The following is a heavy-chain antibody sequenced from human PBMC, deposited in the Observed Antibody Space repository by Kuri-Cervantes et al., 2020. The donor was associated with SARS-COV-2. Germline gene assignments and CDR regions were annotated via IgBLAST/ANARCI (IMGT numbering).Heavy chain of an antibody. Sequence: ASVKVSCKASGSTFTGYYMHWVRQAPGQGLEWMGWINPNSGGTNYAQKFQGRVTMTRDTSISTAYMELSRLRSDDTAVYYCARVGPLRYSSSWEHAYWGQGTLVTVSS. V-gene: IGHV1-2*02. CDR1: GSTFTGYY. CDR2: INPNSGGT. CDR3: ARVGPLRYSSSWEHAY. D-gene: IGHD6-13*01. J-gene: IGHJ4*02.